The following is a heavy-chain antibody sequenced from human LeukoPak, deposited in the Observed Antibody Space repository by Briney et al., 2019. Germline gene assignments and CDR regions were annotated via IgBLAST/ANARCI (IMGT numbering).Heavy chain of an antibody. CDR2: IYYRGGT. CDR1: GGSISNYY. V-gene: IGHV4-59*01. Sequence: SETLSLTCTVSGGSISNYYWSWIRQPPGKGLEWIGYIYYRGGTNYNPSLKSRVTISVDTSKNQFSLKLSSVTAADTAVYYCARDDYGMDVWGQGTTVTVSS. CDR3: ARDDYGMDV. J-gene: IGHJ6*02.